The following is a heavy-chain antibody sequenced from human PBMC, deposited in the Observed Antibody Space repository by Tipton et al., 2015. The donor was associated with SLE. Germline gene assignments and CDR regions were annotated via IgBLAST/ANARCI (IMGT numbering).Heavy chain of an antibody. J-gene: IGHJ4*02. Sequence: TLSLTCAVSGGSINSSNWWSWVRQPPGKGLEWIGEIHHSGSTYYNPSLKSRVTISVDTSKNQFSLKLTSVTAADTAVYYCAREQWLVLWGYFDYWGQGSLVTVSS. CDR3: AREQWLVLWGYFDY. D-gene: IGHD6-19*01. V-gene: IGHV4-4*02. CDR2: IHHSGST. CDR1: GGSINSSNW.